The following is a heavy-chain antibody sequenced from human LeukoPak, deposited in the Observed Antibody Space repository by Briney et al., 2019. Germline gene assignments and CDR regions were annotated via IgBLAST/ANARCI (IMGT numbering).Heavy chain of an antibody. V-gene: IGHV1-69*06. CDR2: IIPIFGTA. CDR3: ARSLYYYGSDSFDI. Sequence: GASVKVSCKASGGTFSSYAISWVRQAPGQGLEWMGGIIPIFGTANYAQKFQGRVTITADKSTSTAYMELSSLRSEDTAVYYCARSLYYYGSDSFDIWGQGTMVTVSS. CDR1: GGTFSSYA. D-gene: IGHD3-10*01. J-gene: IGHJ3*02.